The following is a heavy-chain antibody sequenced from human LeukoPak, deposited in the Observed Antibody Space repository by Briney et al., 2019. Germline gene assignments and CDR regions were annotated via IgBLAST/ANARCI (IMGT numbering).Heavy chain of an antibody. Sequence: GGSLRLPCAASGFTFSNYAMIWVRQAPGKGLEWVSSISGRGGSTYYAGSVKGRFTISRDNSKNTLSLQMDSLRSEDTAVYYCAKDSGVVVTAIPNYWGQGALVTVSS. D-gene: IGHD2-21*02. V-gene: IGHV3-23*01. CDR1: GFTFSNYA. CDR3: AKDSGVVVTAIPNY. J-gene: IGHJ4*02. CDR2: ISGRGGST.